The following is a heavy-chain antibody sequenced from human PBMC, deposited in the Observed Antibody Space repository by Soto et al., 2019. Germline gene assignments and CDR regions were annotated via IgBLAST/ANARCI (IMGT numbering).Heavy chain of an antibody. V-gene: IGHV4-59*01. Sequence: SETLSLTCTVSGGSISSYYWSWIRQPPGKGLEWIGYISYSGSTNYNPSLKSRVTISVDTSKNQFSLKLSSVTAADTAVYYCAREGLITGTTYYYYGMDVWGQGTTVTVSS. CDR1: GGSISSYY. J-gene: IGHJ6*02. D-gene: IGHD1-7*01. CDR3: AREGLITGTTYYYYGMDV. CDR2: ISYSGST.